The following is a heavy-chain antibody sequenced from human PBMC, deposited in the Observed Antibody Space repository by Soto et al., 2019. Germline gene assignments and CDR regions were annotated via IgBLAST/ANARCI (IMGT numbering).Heavy chain of an antibody. CDR2: ISPYNSNT. J-gene: IGHJ4*02. V-gene: IGHV1-18*01. Sequence: QVQLVQSGAEVMKPGASVRVSCKASGYTFTSYGINWVRQGPGQGLEWMGWISPYNSNTHYVEKLQGRVTMTTDTSTSIAYMELRSLTSDDTAVYFCARDYDGSAFDYWGQGIPVTVSS. CDR3: ARDYDGSAFDY. D-gene: IGHD3-22*01. CDR1: GYTFTSYG.